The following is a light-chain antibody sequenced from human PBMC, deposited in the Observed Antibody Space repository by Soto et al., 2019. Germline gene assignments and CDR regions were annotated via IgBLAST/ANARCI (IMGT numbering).Light chain of an antibody. CDR3: QSYDSSLSVLYV. J-gene: IGLJ1*01. CDR2: GNS. CDR1: SSNIGAGYD. Sequence: QSVLTQPPSVSGAPGQRVTISCTGSSSNIGAGYDVHWYQQLPGTAPKVLIYGNSDRPSGVPDRFSGSKSGTSASLAITGLQAEDEADYYCQSYDSSLSVLYVFGTGTKVTVL. V-gene: IGLV1-40*01.